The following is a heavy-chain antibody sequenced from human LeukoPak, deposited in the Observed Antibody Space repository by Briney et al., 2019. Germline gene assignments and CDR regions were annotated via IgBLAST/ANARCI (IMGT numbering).Heavy chain of an antibody. J-gene: IGHJ4*02. CDR2: IYYSGNT. CDR3: ARQTGSGLFILP. D-gene: IGHD3/OR15-3a*01. Sequence: AETLSLTCTVSGVSISSSNSYRGWIRQPPGKGLEWIGSIYYSGNTYYNASLKSQVSISIDTSKNQFSLRLTSVTAADTAVYYCARQTGSGLFILPGGQGTLVTVSS. CDR1: GVSISSSNSY. V-gene: IGHV4-39*01.